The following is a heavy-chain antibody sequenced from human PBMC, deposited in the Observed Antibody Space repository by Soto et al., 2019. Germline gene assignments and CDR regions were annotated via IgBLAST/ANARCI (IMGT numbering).Heavy chain of an antibody. Sequence: QVQLVESGGGVVQPGRSLRLSCAASGFTFRRYSMHWVRQAPGKGLEWVAIISSDGSNKNYADSVKGRFIISRDSSKNTVYLQMNSLRAEDTAVYYCARDKDDYGDYGDYWGQGTLVTVSS. V-gene: IGHV3-30-3*01. CDR2: ISSDGSNK. J-gene: IGHJ4*02. CDR1: GFTFRRYS. CDR3: ARDKDDYGDYGDY. D-gene: IGHD4-17*01.